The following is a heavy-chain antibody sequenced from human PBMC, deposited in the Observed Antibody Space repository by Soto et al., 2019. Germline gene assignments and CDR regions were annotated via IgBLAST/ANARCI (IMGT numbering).Heavy chain of an antibody. CDR1: GVSINRGDYY. D-gene: IGHD5-18*01. J-gene: IGHJ4*02. CDR2: IYYNGGT. V-gene: IGHV4-30-4*01. CDR3: AREGGAIVQVPYY. Sequence: QVRLQESGPKLVRPSQTLSLTCSVSGVSINRGDYYWRWFRQSPGRGLEWIGSIYYNGGTNYNPSRGGRVTMFVDTSKNQFFLDLQSVVAADTAVYFRAREGGAIVQVPYYWGQGPLITRSS.